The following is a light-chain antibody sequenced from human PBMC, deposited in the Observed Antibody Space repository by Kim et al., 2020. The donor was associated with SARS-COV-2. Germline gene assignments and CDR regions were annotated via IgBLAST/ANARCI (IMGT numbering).Light chain of an antibody. Sequence: EIVMTQSPATLSVSPGERATLSCRASQSISNTLAWYQQQRGQPPRLLIYAASTRATGIPARFSGSGSGTEFTLTISSLQSEDFAVYYCQQYNKWPPRLTFGGRTKVDIK. CDR1: QSISNT. CDR3: QQYNKWPPRLT. V-gene: IGKV3-15*01. CDR2: AAS. J-gene: IGKJ4*01.